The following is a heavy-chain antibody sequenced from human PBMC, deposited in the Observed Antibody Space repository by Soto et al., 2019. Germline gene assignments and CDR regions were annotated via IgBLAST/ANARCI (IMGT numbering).Heavy chain of an antibody. J-gene: IGHJ4*02. CDR2: ISGSGGTA. CDR1: GFTFSSYA. CDR3: AKGRGQTWHSDY. D-gene: IGHD3-10*01. V-gene: IGHV3-23*01. Sequence: EVQLLESGGGSVQPGGSLRLSCAASGFTFSSYAMHWVRRPPGKGLEWVSSISGSGGTAYYADSVKGRFSISRDSLVNTLYLQMNSLRAEDSAVYYCAKGRGQTWHSDYWGQGTLVTVS.